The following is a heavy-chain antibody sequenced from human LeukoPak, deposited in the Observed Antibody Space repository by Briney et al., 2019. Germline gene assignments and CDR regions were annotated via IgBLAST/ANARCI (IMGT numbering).Heavy chain of an antibody. CDR3: ARDGGYCSSISCHFDY. CDR2: ISSSSSTI. J-gene: IGHJ4*02. D-gene: IGHD2-2*01. V-gene: IGHV3-48*01. Sequence: GGSLRLSCAASRFTFSSYSMNWVRQAPGKGLEWVSYISSSSSTIYYADSVKGRFTISRDNSKNTLYLQMGSLRAEDMAVYYCARDGGYCSSISCHFDYWGQGTLVTVSS. CDR1: RFTFSSYS.